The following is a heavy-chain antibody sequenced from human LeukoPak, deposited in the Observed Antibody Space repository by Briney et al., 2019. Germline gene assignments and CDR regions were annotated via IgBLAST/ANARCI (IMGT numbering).Heavy chain of an antibody. V-gene: IGHV3-7*01. J-gene: IGHJ3*02. D-gene: IGHD3-10*01. CDR3: AREPRLNYFPDAFDI. Sequence: GGSLRLSCSASGFTFSSYAMHWVRQAPGKGLEWVANIKQDGSKKSYVDSVKGRFTISRDNAKNSLYLQMNSLRAEDTAVYYCAREPRLNYFPDAFDIWGQGTMVTVSS. CDR1: GFTFSSYA. CDR2: IKQDGSKK.